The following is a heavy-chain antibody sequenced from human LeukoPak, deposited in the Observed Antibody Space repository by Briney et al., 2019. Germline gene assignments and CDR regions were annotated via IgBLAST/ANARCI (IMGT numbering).Heavy chain of an antibody. CDR2: INHSGST. D-gene: IGHD5-24*01. Sequence: SETLSLTCAVYSGSFSGYYWSWIRQPPGKGLEWIGEINHSGSTNYNPSLKSRVTISVDTSKNQFSLKLSSVTAADTAVYYCARGQGEMATNIDYWGQGTLVTVPS. CDR1: SGSFSGYY. J-gene: IGHJ4*02. V-gene: IGHV4-34*01. CDR3: ARGQGEMATNIDY.